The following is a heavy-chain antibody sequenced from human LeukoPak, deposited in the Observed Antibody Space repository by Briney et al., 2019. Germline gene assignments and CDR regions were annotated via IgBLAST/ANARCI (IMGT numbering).Heavy chain of an antibody. J-gene: IGHJ2*01. D-gene: IGHD3-10*01. V-gene: IGHV4-59*08. Sequence: PSETLSLTCTVSGGSISSYYWSWIRQPPGKGLEWIGYIYYSGSTNYNPSLKSRVTISVDTSKNLFSLKLSSVTAADTAVYYCASTMVRGYFDLWGRGTLVTVSS. CDR1: GGSISSYY. CDR3: ASTMVRGYFDL. CDR2: IYYSGST.